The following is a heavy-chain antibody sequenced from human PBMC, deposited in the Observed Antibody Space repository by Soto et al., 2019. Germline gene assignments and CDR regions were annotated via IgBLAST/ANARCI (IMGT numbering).Heavy chain of an antibody. Sequence: LRLSCAASGFTFSSYAMHWVRQAPGKGLEWVAVISYDGSNKYYADSVKGRFTISRDNSKNTLYLQMNSLRAEDTAVYYCATGCTSCYTTLSPNYGMDVWGQGTTVTVSS. CDR2: ISYDGSNK. D-gene: IGHD2-2*02. J-gene: IGHJ6*02. CDR1: GFTFSSYA. CDR3: ATGCTSCYTTLSPNYGMDV. V-gene: IGHV3-30-3*01.